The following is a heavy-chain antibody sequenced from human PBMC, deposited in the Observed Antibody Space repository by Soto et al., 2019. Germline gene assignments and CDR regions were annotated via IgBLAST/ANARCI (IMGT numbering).Heavy chain of an antibody. D-gene: IGHD3-10*01. CDR1: GFTFSSYA. J-gene: IGHJ4*02. CDR2: VSCDGVNK. Sequence: QVQLEESGGGVVQPGRSLRLSCAASGFTFSSYAMHWVRQAPGKGLEWVAIVSCDGVNKYYADSVKGRFTISRDNSKNTLYLQMNSLRDEDTAVYFCAKDQLLWSGFDYWGQGTLVTVSS. CDR3: AKDQLLWSGFDY. V-gene: IGHV3-30*18.